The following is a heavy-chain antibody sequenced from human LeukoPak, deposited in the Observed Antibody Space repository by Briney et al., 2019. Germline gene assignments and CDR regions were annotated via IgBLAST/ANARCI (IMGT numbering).Heavy chain of an antibody. CDR1: GFTFSTYS. CDR2: ISSSSSYI. V-gene: IGHV3-21*06. CDR3: ARDVLDSSSWYVGYYYYYMDV. Sequence: GGSLRLSCAASGFTFSTYSMNWVRQAPGKGLEWVSSISSSSSYIYYADSVKGRFTISRDNAKNSLYLQMSSLRAEDTAVYYCARDVLDSSSWYVGYYYYYMDVWGKGTTVTVSS. D-gene: IGHD6-13*01. J-gene: IGHJ6*03.